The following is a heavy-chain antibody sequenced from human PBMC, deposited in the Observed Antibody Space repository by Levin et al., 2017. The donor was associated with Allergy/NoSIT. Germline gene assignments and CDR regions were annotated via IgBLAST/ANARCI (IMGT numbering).Heavy chain of an antibody. V-gene: IGHV3-23*01. Sequence: LSLTCAASGFPFRSYAMSWVRPAPGKGLEWVSGISGSGGSTYYADSVKGRFTISRDNSKNTLYLQMNSLRAEDTAVYYCAKGTRGYSSGWYGLDYWGQGTLVTVSS. J-gene: IGHJ4*02. CDR1: GFPFRSYA. D-gene: IGHD6-19*01. CDR3: AKGTRGYSSGWYGLDY. CDR2: ISGSGGST.